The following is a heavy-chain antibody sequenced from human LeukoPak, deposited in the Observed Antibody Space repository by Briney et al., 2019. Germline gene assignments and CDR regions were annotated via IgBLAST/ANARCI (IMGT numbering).Heavy chain of an antibody. V-gene: IGHV4-38-2*02. Sequence: SETLSLTCTVSGYSISSGYYWGWIRQPPGKGLEWIGSIYHGGSTYYNPSLKSRVTISVDTSKNQFSLKLSSVTAADTAVYYCARDSLFTMIVVDAFDIWGQGTMVTVSS. D-gene: IGHD3-22*01. J-gene: IGHJ3*02. CDR2: IYHGGST. CDR1: GYSISSGYY. CDR3: ARDSLFTMIVVDAFDI.